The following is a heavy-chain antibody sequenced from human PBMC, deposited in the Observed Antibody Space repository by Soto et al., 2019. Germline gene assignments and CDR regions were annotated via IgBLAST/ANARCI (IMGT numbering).Heavy chain of an antibody. CDR1: GFTFSRHA. CDR2: INSDGSST. V-gene: IGHV3-74*01. D-gene: IGHD3-22*01. Sequence: SLRLSCTASGFTFSRHAMTWVRQAPGKGLVWVSRINSDGSSTSYADSVKGRFTISRDNAKNTLYLQMNSLRAEDTAVYYCARVTYYYDSSGYPVDYWGQGTLVTVSS. J-gene: IGHJ4*02. CDR3: ARVTYYYDSSGYPVDY.